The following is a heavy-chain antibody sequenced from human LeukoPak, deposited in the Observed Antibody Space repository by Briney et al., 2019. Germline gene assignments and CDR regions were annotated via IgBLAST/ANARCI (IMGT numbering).Heavy chain of an antibody. CDR3: ARDRGWLVSDY. V-gene: IGHV3-7*03. Sequence: GGSLRLSCAASGFTFSTYWMGWVRQAPGKGLEWLGNIKEVGSEKYYVDFVKGRFTISRDNAKNSLSLQMNSLRAEDTAVYYCARDRGWLVSDYWGQGTLVTVSS. D-gene: IGHD6-19*01. CDR1: GFTFSTYW. J-gene: IGHJ4*02. CDR2: IKEVGSEK.